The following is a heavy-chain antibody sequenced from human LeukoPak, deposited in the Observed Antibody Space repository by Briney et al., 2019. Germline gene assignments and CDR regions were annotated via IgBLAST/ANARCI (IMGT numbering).Heavy chain of an antibody. CDR3: AKDRISYTTSPGELSH. V-gene: IGHV3-23*01. D-gene: IGHD3-10*01. Sequence: GGSLRLSCAASGFTFSSYSMNWVRQAPGKGLEWVSTIRGSGESTHYADSVQGRFTISRDNSLYTVYLQMDSLRGDDTAVYYCAKDRISYTTSPGELSHWGQGTLVIVSS. CDR1: GFTFSSYS. CDR2: IRGSGEST. J-gene: IGHJ4*02.